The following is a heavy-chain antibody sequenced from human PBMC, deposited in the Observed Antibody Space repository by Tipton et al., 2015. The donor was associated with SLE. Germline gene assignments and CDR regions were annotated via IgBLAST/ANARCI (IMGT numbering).Heavy chain of an antibody. CDR1: GGSFSGYY. V-gene: IGHV4-34*01. D-gene: IGHD6-13*01. Sequence: TLSLTCAVYGGSFSGYYWSWIRQPPGKGLKWIGEINHSGSTNYNPSLKSRVTISVDTSKNQFSLKLSSVTAADTAVYYCARGMGIAAGHYMDVWGKGTTVTVSS. CDR3: ARGMGIAAGHYMDV. J-gene: IGHJ6*03. CDR2: INHSGST.